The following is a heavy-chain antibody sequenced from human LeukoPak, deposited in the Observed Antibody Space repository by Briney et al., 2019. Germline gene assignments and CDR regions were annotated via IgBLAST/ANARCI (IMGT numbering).Heavy chain of an antibody. Sequence: SETLSLTCTVSGGSVSSGSYYWSWIRQPPGKGLEWIGYIYYSGSTNCNPSLKSRVTISVDTSKNQFSLKLSSVTAADTAVYYCARDLGYDISLDYWGQGTLVTVSS. CDR1: GGSVSSGSYY. CDR3: ARDLGYDISLDY. D-gene: IGHD3-9*01. V-gene: IGHV4-61*01. J-gene: IGHJ4*02. CDR2: IYYSGST.